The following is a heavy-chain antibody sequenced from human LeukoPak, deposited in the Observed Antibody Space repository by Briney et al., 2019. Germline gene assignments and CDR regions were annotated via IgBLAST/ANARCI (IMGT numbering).Heavy chain of an antibody. J-gene: IGHJ4*02. CDR2: ISDDGSKE. V-gene: IGHV3-30-3*01. CDR1: GFTFSRYT. Sequence: GRSLRLSCAASGFTFSRYTMHWVRQPPGEGLEWLAVISDDGSKEFHADSVRGRFSISRDNSKNTLYLQMNSLRAEDTAMYYCARVDTTLSYKLDYWGQGTLVTVSS. D-gene: IGHD1-1*01. CDR3: ARVDTTLSYKLDY.